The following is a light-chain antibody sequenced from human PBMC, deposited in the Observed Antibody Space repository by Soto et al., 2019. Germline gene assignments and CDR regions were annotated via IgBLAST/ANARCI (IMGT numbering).Light chain of an antibody. CDR3: HQYGSSPRA. CDR1: QTLRSGY. Sequence: EIGLTQSPGTLSLSPGDRATLSCRASQTLRSGYLAWYQHKPGQPPRLLIYDVSSRTPGTPDRFSGSGSGTDFALTISRLQPEDFAVYYCHQYGSSPRAFGQGTKVEVK. CDR2: DVS. J-gene: IGKJ1*01. V-gene: IGKV3-20*01.